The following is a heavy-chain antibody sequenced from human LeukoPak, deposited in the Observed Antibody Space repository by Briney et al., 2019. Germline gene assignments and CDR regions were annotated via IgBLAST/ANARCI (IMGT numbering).Heavy chain of an antibody. CDR2: ISYDGSNK. D-gene: IGHD2-2*01. CDR1: GFTFSSYG. Sequence: GRSLRLSCAASGFTFSSYGMHWVRQAPGKGLEWVAVISYDGSNKYYADSVEGRFTISRDNSKNTLYLQMNRLRAEDTAVYYCAKGYCSSTSCYAVGGIIDYWGQGTLVTVSS. V-gene: IGHV3-30*18. J-gene: IGHJ4*02. CDR3: AKGYCSSTSCYAVGGIIDY.